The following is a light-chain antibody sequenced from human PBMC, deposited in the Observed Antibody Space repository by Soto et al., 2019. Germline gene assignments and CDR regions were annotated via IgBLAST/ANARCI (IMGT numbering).Light chain of an antibody. Sequence: EIVLTQSPGTLSLSPGERATLSCRASQSVNRFLAWFQQKPGQVPRLLIYGASNRATGIPDRFSGSGSETDFTLTITRLEPEDFAVYYCHHYVGSPWAFGQWTKMENK. J-gene: IGKJ1*01. CDR1: QSVNRF. CDR3: HHYVGSPWA. V-gene: IGKV3-20*01. CDR2: GAS.